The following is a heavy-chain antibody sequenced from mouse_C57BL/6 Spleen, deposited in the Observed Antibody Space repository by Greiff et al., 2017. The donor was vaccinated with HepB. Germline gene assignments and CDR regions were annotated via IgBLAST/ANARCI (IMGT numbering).Heavy chain of an antibody. J-gene: IGHJ1*03. V-gene: IGHV1-64*01. Sequence: QVQLQQPGAELVKPGASVKLSCKASGYTFTSYWMHWVKQRPGQGLEWIGMIHPNSGSTNYNEKFKSKATLTVDKSSSTAYMQLSSLTSEDSAVYYCARKDLYYGSTYWYFDVWGTGTTVTVSS. CDR2: IHPNSGST. CDR1: GYTFTSYW. D-gene: IGHD1-1*01. CDR3: ARKDLYYGSTYWYFDV.